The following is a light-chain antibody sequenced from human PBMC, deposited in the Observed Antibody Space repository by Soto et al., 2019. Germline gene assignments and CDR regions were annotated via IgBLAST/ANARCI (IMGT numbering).Light chain of an antibody. CDR3: SSYAGSNNYV. CDR2: EVN. V-gene: IGLV2-8*01. Sequence: QSALTQPPSASGSPGQSVTISCTGTRSDAGGYNYVSWYQQHPGKAPKLMIYEVNQRPSGVPDRFSGSKSGNTASLTVSGLQAEDEADYYSSSYAGSNNYVFGTGTKVTVL. CDR1: RSDAGGYNY. J-gene: IGLJ1*01.